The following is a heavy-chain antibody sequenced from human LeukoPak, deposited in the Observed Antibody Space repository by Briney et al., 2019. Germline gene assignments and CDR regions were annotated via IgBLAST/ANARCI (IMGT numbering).Heavy chain of an antibody. D-gene: IGHD2-2*02. Sequence: GVSVKVSCKVSGYTLTELSMHWVRQAPGKGLEWMGGFDPEDGETIYAQKFQGRVTMTEDTSTDTAYMELSSLRSEDTAVYYCATAGFVVVPAAITYFDYWGQGTLVTVSS. CDR2: FDPEDGET. CDR1: GYTLTELS. CDR3: ATAGFVVVPAAITYFDY. J-gene: IGHJ4*02. V-gene: IGHV1-24*01.